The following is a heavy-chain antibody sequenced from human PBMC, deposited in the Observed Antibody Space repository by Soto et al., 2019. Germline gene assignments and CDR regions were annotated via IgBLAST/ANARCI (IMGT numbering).Heavy chain of an antibody. D-gene: IGHD2-15*01. Sequence: QVQLQESGPGLVKPSQTLSLTCTVSGGSISSGDYYWSWIRQPPGKGLEWIGYIYYSGSTYYNPSLKSRVTISVDTSKNQFSRKLSSVTVADTAVYYCARAARGRRVASNPHFDYWGQGTLVTVSS. J-gene: IGHJ4*02. CDR2: IYYSGST. V-gene: IGHV4-30-4*01. CDR1: GGSISSGDYY. CDR3: ARAARGRRVASNPHFDY.